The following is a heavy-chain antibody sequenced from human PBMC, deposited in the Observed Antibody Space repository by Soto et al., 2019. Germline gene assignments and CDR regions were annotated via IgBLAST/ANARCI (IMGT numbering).Heavy chain of an antibody. CDR1: GASVTSGGYF. CDR3: ARLTPGYSSGWFIDY. D-gene: IGHD6-19*01. CDR2: IYYSGST. V-gene: IGHV4-30-4*01. Sequence: SETLSLTCGVSGASVTSGGYFWTWIRQVTEKGLEWIGYIYYSGSTYYNPSLQSRVTISVDTSKNQFSLKLSSVTAADTAVYYCARLTPGYSSGWFIDYWGQGTLVTVPQ. J-gene: IGHJ4*02.